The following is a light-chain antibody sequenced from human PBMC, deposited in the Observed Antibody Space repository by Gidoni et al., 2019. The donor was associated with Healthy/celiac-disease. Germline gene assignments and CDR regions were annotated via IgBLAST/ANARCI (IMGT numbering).Light chain of an antibody. Sequence: DIQMTQSPSSLSASVGDRVTITCRASQSISSYLNWYQQKPGKAPKLLIYAASSLQSGVPSRFSGSGSLTDFTLTISSLQPEDFATYYCQQSYSTPQTFGQGTKVEIK. CDR1: QSISSY. V-gene: IGKV1-39*01. J-gene: IGKJ1*01. CDR2: AAS. CDR3: QQSYSTPQT.